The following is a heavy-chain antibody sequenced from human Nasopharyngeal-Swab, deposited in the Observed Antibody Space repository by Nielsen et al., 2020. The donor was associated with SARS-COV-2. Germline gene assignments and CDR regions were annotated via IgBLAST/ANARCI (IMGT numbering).Heavy chain of an antibody. J-gene: IGHJ6*02. Sequence: SETLSLTCTISGGSIRNSNYYWGWLRQPPGKGLEWIGSIYYTGITYSNPSLKSRVTISEDTSKNQFSLKLSSVTAADMAVYYCAILVDTLPLDVWGQGTTVTVSS. CDR1: GGSIRNSNYY. CDR2: IYYTGIT. V-gene: IGHV4-39*01. CDR3: AILVDTLPLDV. D-gene: IGHD5-18*01.